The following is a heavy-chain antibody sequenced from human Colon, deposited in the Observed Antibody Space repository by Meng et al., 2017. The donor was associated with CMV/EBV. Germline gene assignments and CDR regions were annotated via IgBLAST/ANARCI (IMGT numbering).Heavy chain of an antibody. V-gene: IGHV3-53*01. D-gene: IGHD6-13*01. Sequence: GESLKISCAASGFTVGTNSMSWVRQAPGKGLEWVSIIYAGGTTYYADSVKGRFTISRDNSKNTLYLQMNSLRVEDTAVYYCARVSSSSWYAIDYWGQGTLVTVSS. CDR3: ARVSSSSWYAIDY. J-gene: IGHJ4*02. CDR1: GFTVGTNS. CDR2: IYAGGTT.